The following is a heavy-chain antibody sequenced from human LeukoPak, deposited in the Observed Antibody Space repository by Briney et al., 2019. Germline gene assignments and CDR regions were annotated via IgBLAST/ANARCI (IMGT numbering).Heavy chain of an antibody. Sequence: GASVKVSRKASGYTFTNYAMNWVRQAPGQGLEWMGWINTNTGNPTYAQDFVGRLVFSLDTSVSTAYLQISSLNLDDTAIYYCAKEADSSSWYEVGVIDSWGQGTLITVSS. CDR1: GYTFTNYA. CDR2: INTNTGNP. CDR3: AKEADSSSWYEVGVIDS. D-gene: IGHD6-13*01. V-gene: IGHV7-4-1*02. J-gene: IGHJ5*01.